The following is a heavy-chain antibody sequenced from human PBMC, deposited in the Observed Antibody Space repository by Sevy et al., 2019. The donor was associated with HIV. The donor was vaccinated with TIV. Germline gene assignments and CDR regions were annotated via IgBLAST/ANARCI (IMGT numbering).Heavy chain of an antibody. Sequence: GGSLRLSCEASGFTFSNYWMSWVRQAPGKGLEWVANIKEDGSVKYYVDSVKGRFTISRDNAKNSVYLQMNTLRAEDTALYYCVGAIGAAGSYWGQGTLLTVSS. CDR3: VGAIGAAGSY. CDR2: IKEDGSVK. V-gene: IGHV3-7*01. CDR1: GFTFSNYW. J-gene: IGHJ4*02. D-gene: IGHD6-13*01.